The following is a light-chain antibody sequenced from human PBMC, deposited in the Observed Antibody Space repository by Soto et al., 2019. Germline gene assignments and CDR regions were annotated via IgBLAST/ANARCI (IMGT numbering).Light chain of an antibody. Sequence: QSVLTQPPSASGSAGQSVTISCTGSSSDVGGYNYVYWYQQHPGNAPNLMIYEVSTQPSGVPDRFSGYKSGNTASLTVSGLQAEDETDYYCSSYAGSNNYVFGTGTKLTVL. CDR2: EVS. J-gene: IGLJ1*01. CDR1: SSDVGGYNY. V-gene: IGLV2-8*01. CDR3: SSYAGSNNYV.